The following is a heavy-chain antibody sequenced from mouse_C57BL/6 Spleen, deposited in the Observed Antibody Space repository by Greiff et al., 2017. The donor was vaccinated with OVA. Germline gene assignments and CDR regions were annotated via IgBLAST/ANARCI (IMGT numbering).Heavy chain of an antibody. Sequence: VQLQQSGAELARPGASVKMSCKASGYTFTSYPMHWVQQRPGQGLEWIGFINPSSGSTKYNQKFKDKATLTADKSSSTAYMQLSSLTSEYSAVYYSARGTAYWYCEVWGTGTTVT. CDR1: GYTFTSYP. V-gene: IGHV1-4*01. D-gene: IGHD3-3*01. J-gene: IGHJ1*03. CDR3: ARGTAYWYCEV. CDR2: INPSSGST.